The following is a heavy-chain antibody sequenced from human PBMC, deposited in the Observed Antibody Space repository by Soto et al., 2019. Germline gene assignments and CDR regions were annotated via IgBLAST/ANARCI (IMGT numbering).Heavy chain of an antibody. J-gene: IGHJ6*02. V-gene: IGHV4-39*01. D-gene: IGHD2-2*01. Sequence: SEPLSLTFTVSGGPVSSNSYFWGWTRQSPGKGLEWIGTIYSSENTYYNPSLLSRVTISVDTSKNEFSLKLSSVTAADTAVYYCARGVKYQLEGYYYGMDVWGQGTTVT. CDR1: GGPVSSNSYF. CDR2: IYSSENT. CDR3: ARGVKYQLEGYYYGMDV.